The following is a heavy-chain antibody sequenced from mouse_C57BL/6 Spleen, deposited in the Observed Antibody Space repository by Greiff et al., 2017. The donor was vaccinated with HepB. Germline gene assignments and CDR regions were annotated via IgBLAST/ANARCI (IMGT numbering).Heavy chain of an antibody. J-gene: IGHJ2*01. CDR3: ARTDRSGYYDLDY. CDR1: GYSFTGYY. CDR2: INPNYGTT. V-gene: IGHV1-39*01. Sequence: VQLQQSGPELVKPGASVKISCKASGYSFTGYYMNWVKQSNGKSLEWIGEINPNYGTTSYNHKFKGKATLTVDQSSSTAYMQLNSLTSEDSAVYDCARTDRSGYYDLDYWGQGTTLTVSS. D-gene: IGHD3-2*02.